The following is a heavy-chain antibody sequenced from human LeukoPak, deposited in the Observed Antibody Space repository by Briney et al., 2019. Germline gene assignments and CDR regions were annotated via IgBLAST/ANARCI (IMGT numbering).Heavy chain of an antibody. V-gene: IGHV4-34*01. Sequence: SETLSLTCAVYARSCDDYYCSWIRQPAGKGLGWIGEVQPHGILYYNASLLSRVTISIDTSKAQFSLRLRSVTAADTAFYYGARGRDRSKAGDLWGQGSLVSVSS. D-gene: IGHD5-24*01. CDR2: VQPHGIL. CDR1: ARSCDDYY. CDR3: ARGRDRSKAGDL. J-gene: IGHJ5*02.